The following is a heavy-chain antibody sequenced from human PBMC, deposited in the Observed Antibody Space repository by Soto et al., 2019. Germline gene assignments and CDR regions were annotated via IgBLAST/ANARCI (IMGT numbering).Heavy chain of an antibody. CDR2: ISGSAGST. J-gene: IGHJ4*02. V-gene: IGHV3-23*01. CDR1: GFIFTSYA. Sequence: EVQVLESGGGLVQPGGSLRLSCAASGFIFTSYAMSWVRQGPGKGLEWVSGISGSAGSTNYADSVKGRVSNSRDNSKNTAVLEKNRLRAEVTAIIYCAKAKPSITMAGPINFWGQGTLVTVSS. D-gene: IGHD6-19*01. CDR3: AKAKPSITMAGPINF.